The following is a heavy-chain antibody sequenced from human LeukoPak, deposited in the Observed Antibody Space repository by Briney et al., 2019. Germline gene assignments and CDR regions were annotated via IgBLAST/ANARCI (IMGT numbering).Heavy chain of an antibody. J-gene: IGHJ4*02. CDR1: GGSISRYY. D-gene: IGHD2-15*01. CDR3: ARYALIGGYVDY. V-gene: IGHV4-59*01. CDR2: IYYTGST. Sequence: SETLPLTCTVSGGSISRYYWSWLRQPPGKGLEFVAYIYYTGSTDYNSSLKSRVTISVDTSKNQFSLKLNSVTAADTAVYYCARYALIGGYVDYWGQGTLVTVSS.